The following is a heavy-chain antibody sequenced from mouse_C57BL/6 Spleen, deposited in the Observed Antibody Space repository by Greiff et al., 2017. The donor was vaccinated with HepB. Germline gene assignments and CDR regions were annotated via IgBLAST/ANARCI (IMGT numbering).Heavy chain of an antibody. V-gene: IGHV1-80*01. D-gene: IGHD1-1*01. CDR3: ARGGVYYYVSSYYWYFDV. Sequence: QVQLQQSGAELVKPGASVKISCKASGYAFSSYWMNWVKQRPGKGLEWIGQIYPGDGDTNYNGKLKGKATLTADKSSSTAYMQLSSLTSEDSAVYFCARGGVYYYVSSYYWYFDVWGTGTTVTVSS. J-gene: IGHJ1*03. CDR1: GYAFSSYW. CDR2: IYPGDGDT.